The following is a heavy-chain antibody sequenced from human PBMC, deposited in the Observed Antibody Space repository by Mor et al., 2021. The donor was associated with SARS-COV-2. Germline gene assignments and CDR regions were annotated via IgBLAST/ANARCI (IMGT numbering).Heavy chain of an antibody. D-gene: IGHD3-16*01. CDR3: ASVEGATFFDY. Sequence: ADSVKGRFTISRDNSKSTVYLQMNSLRAEDTAVYYCASVEGATFFDYWGQGALVTVSS. J-gene: IGHJ4*02. V-gene: IGHV3-23*01.